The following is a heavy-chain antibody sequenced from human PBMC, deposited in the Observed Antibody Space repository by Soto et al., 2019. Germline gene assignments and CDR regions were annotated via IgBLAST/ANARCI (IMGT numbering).Heavy chain of an antibody. D-gene: IGHD2-21*01. CDR1: GGSISSGGYN. J-gene: IGHJ5*02. V-gene: IGHV4-31*03. CDR3: ARGHMLSRIDP. CDR2: IYYSGRT. Sequence: QVQLQESGPGLVKPSQTLSLTCTVSGGSISSGGYNWRWIRQRPGKGLEWIGNIYYSGRTYYNPYLKSRVTMSVDTAKNQFSLNLSSVTAADTAVYYCARGHMLSRIDPWGQGTLVTVSS.